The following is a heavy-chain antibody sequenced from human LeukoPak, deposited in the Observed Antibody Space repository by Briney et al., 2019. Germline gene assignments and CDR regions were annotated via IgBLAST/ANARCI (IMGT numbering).Heavy chain of an antibody. J-gene: IGHJ4*02. CDR2: ISAYNGST. D-gene: IGHD3-22*01. CDR1: GYTFTSYG. V-gene: IGHV1-18*01. Sequence: ASVKVSCKASGYTFTSYGISWVRQAPGQGLEWMGWISAYNGSTNYAQKLQGRVTMTTDTSTSTAYMELSRLRSDDTAVYYCAASYYYDSSGYSSPFDYWGQGTLVTVSS. CDR3: AASYYYDSSGYSSPFDY.